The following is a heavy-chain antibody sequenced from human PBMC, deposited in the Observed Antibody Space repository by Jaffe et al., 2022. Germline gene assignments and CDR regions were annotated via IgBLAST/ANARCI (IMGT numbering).Heavy chain of an antibody. Sequence: EVQLVESGGGLVQPGGSLRLSCAASGFTVSSNYMSWVRQAPGKGLEWVSVIYSGGSTYYADSVKGRFTISRDNSKNTLYLQMNSLRAEDTAVYYCAREEGFGGYSGYGHWGQGTLVTVSS. CDR3: AREEGFGGYSGYGH. CDR2: IYSGGST. CDR1: GFTVSSNY. D-gene: IGHD5-12*01. V-gene: IGHV3-66*02. J-gene: IGHJ4*02.